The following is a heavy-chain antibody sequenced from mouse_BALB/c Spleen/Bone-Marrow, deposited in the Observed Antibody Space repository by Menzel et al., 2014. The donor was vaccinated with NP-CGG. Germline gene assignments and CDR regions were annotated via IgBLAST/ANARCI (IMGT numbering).Heavy chain of an antibody. CDR2: IYPGNSDT. Sequence: EVQLQLSGTVLARPGASVKMSCKASGYSFTSYWMHWVKERPGQGLEWIGAIYPGNSDTSYNQKFKGKAKLTAVTSASTAYMELSSLTNEDSAVYYCARGLRWCFDVWGAGTTVTVSS. D-gene: IGHD1-1*01. J-gene: IGHJ1*01. V-gene: IGHV1-5*01. CDR1: GYSFTSYW. CDR3: ARGLRWCFDV.